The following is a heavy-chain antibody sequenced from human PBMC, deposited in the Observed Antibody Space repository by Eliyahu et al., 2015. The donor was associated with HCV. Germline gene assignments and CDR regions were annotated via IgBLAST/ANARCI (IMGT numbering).Heavy chain of an antibody. J-gene: IGHJ4*02. CDR1: GFIFNTYR. CDR3: ARIDVVSVDYFDQ. Sequence: EVQLVESGGGLVKPGGSLRLSCAASGFIFNTYRMSWVRQAPGKGLEWVSSITRSSGHIYYADSVKGRFTISRDNAKNSLYLQMNSLRVDDTAVYYCARIDVVSVDYFDQWGQGTLVTVSS. V-gene: IGHV3-21*02. D-gene: IGHD5/OR15-5a*01. CDR2: ITRSSGHI.